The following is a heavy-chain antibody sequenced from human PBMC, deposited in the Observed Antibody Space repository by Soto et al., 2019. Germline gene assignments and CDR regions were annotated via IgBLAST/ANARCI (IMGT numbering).Heavy chain of an antibody. J-gene: IGHJ4*02. CDR3: AAGASSDTGDH. D-gene: IGHD5-18*01. CDR2: TIPIIGTT. Sequence: QVQLVQSGAEVKKPGSSVKVSCKASGDTLSTYGISWVRQAPGQGLEWMGGTIPIIGTTDYAEKFQGRVTITADEATTTSYMELSSLRPDDTAVYPCAAGASSDTGDHWGQGPLFTFSS. V-gene: IGHV1-69*01. CDR1: GDTLSTYG.